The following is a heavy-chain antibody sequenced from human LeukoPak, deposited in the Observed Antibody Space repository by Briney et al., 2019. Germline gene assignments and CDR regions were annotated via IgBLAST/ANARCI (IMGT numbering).Heavy chain of an antibody. CDR1: GFIFSECA. D-gene: IGHD1-26*01. J-gene: IGHJ4*02. V-gene: IGHV3-73*01. CDR2: IDTRGKGSAT. Sequence: PGGSLTLPCEGSGFIFSECAIHWVRQASGKGLEWVGRIDTRGKGSATAYAASVRGRFTLSRDDSKSTAYLQMSSLKTEDTAVYFCTRDGGSWSHLDYWGQGVLVTVSS. CDR3: TRDGGSWSHLDY.